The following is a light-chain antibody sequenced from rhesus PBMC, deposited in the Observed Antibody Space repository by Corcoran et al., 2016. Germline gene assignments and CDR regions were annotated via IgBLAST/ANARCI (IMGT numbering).Light chain of an antibody. CDR2: AAS. Sequence: DIQMTQSPSSLSASVGDTVTITCRASQGISSYLNWFQQKPGKAPKLLIYAASSLESGVPSRFSGSGSGTEFTLTISSLQPEYFAAYYCLQHNSYPFTFGPWTKLDIK. CDR1: QGISSY. CDR3: LQHNSYPFT. J-gene: IGKJ3*01. V-gene: IGKV1-28*01.